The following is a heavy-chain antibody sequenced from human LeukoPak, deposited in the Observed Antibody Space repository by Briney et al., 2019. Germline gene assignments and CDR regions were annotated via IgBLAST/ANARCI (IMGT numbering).Heavy chain of an antibody. CDR2: INPKSCDT. J-gene: IGHJ5*01. D-gene: IGHD2-21*02. Sequence: ASVKVSCKESGYSFTDYYMHWVRQAPGQGLEWMGWINPKSCDTKYAQKFQGRITMTRDTSISTSYMELSRLRSDDTAVYYCARERCTTAGWDKSFDSWGQGTLITVSS. CDR1: GYSFTDYY. V-gene: IGHV1-2*02. CDR3: ARERCTTAGWDKSFDS.